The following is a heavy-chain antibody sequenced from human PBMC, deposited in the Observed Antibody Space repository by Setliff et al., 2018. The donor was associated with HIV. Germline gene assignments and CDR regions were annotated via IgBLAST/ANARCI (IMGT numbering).Heavy chain of an antibody. CDR3: TRRRRAPGIEDLEAY. J-gene: IGHJ4*02. V-gene: IGHV5-51*01. D-gene: IGHD1-26*01. CDR2: IYPGDFVT. CDR1: GYSFTNYW. Sequence: GESLKISCQASGYSFTNYWIGWVRQMPGKGLEWIGVIYPGDFVTRYGPSFQGQVFISADRSITTAYLQWDSLKASDTAMYYCTRRRRAPGIEDLEAYWGQGTLGTV.